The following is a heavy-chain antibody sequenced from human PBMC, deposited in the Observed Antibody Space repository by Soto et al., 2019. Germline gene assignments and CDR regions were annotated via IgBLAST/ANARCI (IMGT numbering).Heavy chain of an antibody. CDR2: IYHTGTT. J-gene: IGHJ6*02. CDR1: GGSITSSGYS. CDR3: AREIPMLRGAGGMDV. Sequence: KPSETLSLTCAVSGGSITSSGYSWTWIRQPPGKGLEWIGYIYHTGTTYYNPSLKSRLTISLDRSKNHFSLKLTSVTAADTAVYFCAREIPMLRGAGGMDVWGQGTTVTVYS. V-gene: IGHV4-30-2*01. D-gene: IGHD3-10*01.